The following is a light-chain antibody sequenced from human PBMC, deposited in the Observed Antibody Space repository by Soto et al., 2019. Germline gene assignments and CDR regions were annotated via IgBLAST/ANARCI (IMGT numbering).Light chain of an antibody. J-gene: IGLJ1*01. CDR3: AAWDDRMNAYG. Sequence: PLPGAAPQLLSYSNNERPSGVPDRFSGPKSGTSASLAISGLQFEHDGDYYCAAWDDRMNAYGFVPGTKVTVL. CDR2: SNN. V-gene: IGLV1-44*01.